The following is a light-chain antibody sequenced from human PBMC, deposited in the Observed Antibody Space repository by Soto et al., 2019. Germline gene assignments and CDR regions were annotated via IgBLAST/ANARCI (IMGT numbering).Light chain of an antibody. CDR1: QDISTY. CDR3: QQYDNLPVT. J-gene: IGKJ3*01. CDR2: AAS. Sequence: DIQMTQSPSSLSAFVGDRVTITCQASQDISTYVNWYQQKPGKTPNLLIYAASNLETRVPSRFSGSGSGTKVTLTISRLQSEDIGTYYCQQYDNLPVTFGPGTKVNVK. V-gene: IGKV1-33*01.